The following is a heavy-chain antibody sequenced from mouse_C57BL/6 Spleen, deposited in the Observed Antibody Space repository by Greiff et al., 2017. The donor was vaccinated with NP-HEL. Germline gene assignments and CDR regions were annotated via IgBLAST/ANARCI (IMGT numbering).Heavy chain of an antibody. V-gene: IGHV5-17*01. Sequence: VMLVESGGGLVKPGGSLKLSCAASGFTFSDYGMHWVRQAPEKGLEWVAYISSGSSTIYYADTVKGRFTISRDNAKNTLFLQMTSLRSEDTAMYYCAKNPLYYGSSRYAMDYWGQGTSVTVSS. CDR2: ISSGSSTI. J-gene: IGHJ4*01. CDR1: GFTFSDYG. D-gene: IGHD1-1*01. CDR3: AKNPLYYGSSRYAMDY.